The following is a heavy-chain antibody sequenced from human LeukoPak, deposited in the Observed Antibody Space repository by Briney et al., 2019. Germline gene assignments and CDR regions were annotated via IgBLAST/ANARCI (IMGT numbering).Heavy chain of an antibody. CDR1: GYTLTELS. J-gene: IGHJ3*02. Sequence: ASVKVSFKVSGYTLTELSFYWVGQAPGKGPEWMGGFDPEDGETIYAQKFQGRVTMTEDTSTDTAYMELSRLRSEDTAVYYCATEQIWLRRAFDTWGQGTMVTVSS. CDR2: FDPEDGET. CDR3: ATEQIWLRRAFDT. D-gene: IGHD5-12*01. V-gene: IGHV1-24*01.